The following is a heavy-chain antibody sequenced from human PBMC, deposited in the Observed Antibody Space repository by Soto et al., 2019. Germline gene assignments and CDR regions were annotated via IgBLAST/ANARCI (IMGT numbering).Heavy chain of an antibody. Sequence: QPGGSLRLSCAASGFTFSSYSMNWVRQAPGKGLEWVSYISSSSSTIYYADSVKGRFTISRDNAKNSLYLQMNSLRDEDTAVYYCARDDASMDPYYYYYYGMDVWGQGTTVTVSS. CDR3: ARDDASMDPYYYYYYGMDV. CDR1: GFTFSSYS. CDR2: ISSSSSTI. D-gene: IGHD3-10*01. J-gene: IGHJ6*02. V-gene: IGHV3-48*02.